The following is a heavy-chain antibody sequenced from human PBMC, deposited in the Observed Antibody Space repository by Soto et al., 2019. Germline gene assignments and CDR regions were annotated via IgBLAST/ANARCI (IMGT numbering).Heavy chain of an antibody. Sequence: QVQLVQSGAEVKKPGSSVKVSCKASGGSSKNYAISWVRQAPGQGLEWMGGIIPISGTADYAQKFQGRLTITADKSTNTAYMELSSLRSEDTAVYYCAGDMTVFTVPYFDYWGQGTLVTVSS. V-gene: IGHV1-69*06. CDR1: GGSSKNYA. J-gene: IGHJ4*02. CDR3: AGDMTVFTVPYFDY. CDR2: IIPISGTA. D-gene: IGHD2-21*02.